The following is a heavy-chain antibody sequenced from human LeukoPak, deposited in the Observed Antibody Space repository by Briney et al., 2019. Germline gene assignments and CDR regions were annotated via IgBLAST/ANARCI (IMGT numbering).Heavy chain of an antibody. J-gene: IGHJ6*03. D-gene: IGHD1-14*01. CDR2: ITAYNDNT. CDR3: ARGRRYYYYYYMDV. V-gene: IGHV1-18*01. Sequence: ASVKVSCKASGYTFTSYGISWVRQAPGQGLEWMGWITAYNDNTYYAQKLQGRVTMTTDTSTSTAYMELSSLRSEDTAVYYCARGRRYYYYYYMDVWGKGTTVTISS. CDR1: GYTFTSYG.